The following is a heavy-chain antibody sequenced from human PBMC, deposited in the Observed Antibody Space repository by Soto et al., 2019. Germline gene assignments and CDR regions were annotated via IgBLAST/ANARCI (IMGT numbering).Heavy chain of an antibody. CDR3: ARDAHYDSSGYYWPHYFDY. CDR1: GGTFSSYA. Sequence: SVKVSCKASGGTFSSYAISWVRQAPGQGLEWMGGIIPIFGTANYAQKFQGRVTITADESTSTAYMELSSLRSEDTAVYYCARDAHYDSSGYYWPHYFDYWGQGTLVTVSS. J-gene: IGHJ4*02. CDR2: IIPIFGTA. D-gene: IGHD3-22*01. V-gene: IGHV1-69*13.